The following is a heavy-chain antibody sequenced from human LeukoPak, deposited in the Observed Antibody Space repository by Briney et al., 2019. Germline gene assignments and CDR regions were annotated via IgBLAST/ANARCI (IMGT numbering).Heavy chain of an antibody. Sequence: PGGSLRLSCAASGFTFSSYSMNWVRQAPGKGLEWVSYISSSSSTIYYADSVKGRFTISRDNAKNSLYLQMNSLRAEGTAVYYCARGDIVVVPAALLFDYWGQGTLVTVSS. J-gene: IGHJ4*02. D-gene: IGHD2-2*01. V-gene: IGHV3-48*01. CDR2: ISSSSSTI. CDR3: ARGDIVVVPAALLFDY. CDR1: GFTFSSYS.